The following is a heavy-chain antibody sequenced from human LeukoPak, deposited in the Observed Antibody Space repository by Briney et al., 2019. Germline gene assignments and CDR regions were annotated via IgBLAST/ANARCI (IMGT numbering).Heavy chain of an antibody. V-gene: IGHV4-59*08. CDR1: SGTISSYY. CDR3: ARHEKLGQFAY. CDR2: VYYSGSA. D-gene: IGHD3-10*01. Sequence: PSETLSLTCTASSGTISSYYWSWIRQPPGKGLEWIGYVYYSGSANYNPSLKSRVTISVDTSKNKFSLKLSSVTAADTAVYYCARHEKLGQFAYWGQGTLVTVSS. J-gene: IGHJ4*02.